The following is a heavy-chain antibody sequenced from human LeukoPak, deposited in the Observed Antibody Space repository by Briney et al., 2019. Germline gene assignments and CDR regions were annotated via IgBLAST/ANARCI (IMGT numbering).Heavy chain of an antibody. CDR1: GYTFSSNW. J-gene: IGHJ3*02. V-gene: IGHV5-51*01. CDR2: TYPGDSDT. CDR3: ARHRVGIYSRNHAFDI. D-gene: IGHD1-26*01. Sequence: GESLKISCKGSGYTFSSNWIGWVRQMPGKGLEWMGITYPGDSDTRYSPSFQGQVTISADKSSSTAYLQWSSLKAPDTAMYYCARHRVGIYSRNHAFDIWGQGTMVTVSS.